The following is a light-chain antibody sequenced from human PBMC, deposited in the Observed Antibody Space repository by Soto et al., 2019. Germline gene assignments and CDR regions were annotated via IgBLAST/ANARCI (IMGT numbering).Light chain of an antibody. V-gene: IGKV3-15*01. J-gene: IGKJ2*01. CDR1: QGVSSY. CDR2: DAS. CDR3: LQYSTWPPLYT. Sequence: EIVMTQSPAALSVSLGKRVSLTCRASQGVSSYLAWYQQKPGQAPRLLISDASTRATDIPDRFSGSGSGTDFTLTISSLQSSDLAVYYCLQYSTWPPLYTFGQGTKLEIK.